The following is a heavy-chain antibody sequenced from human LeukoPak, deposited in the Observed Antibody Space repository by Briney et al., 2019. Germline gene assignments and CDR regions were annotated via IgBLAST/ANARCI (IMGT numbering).Heavy chain of an antibody. CDR3: AREVVGLAFDY. D-gene: IGHD1-26*01. J-gene: IGHJ4*02. CDR2: ISGDGSTT. V-gene: IGHV3-74*01. Sequence: PGGSLRLSCAASGFTFSNYLMHWVRQAPGKGLVWVSRISGDGSTTTYADSEKGRFTSSRDNAKNTLYLQMNSLGVEDTAVYYCAREVVGLAFDYWGQGTLATVSS. CDR1: GFTFSNYL.